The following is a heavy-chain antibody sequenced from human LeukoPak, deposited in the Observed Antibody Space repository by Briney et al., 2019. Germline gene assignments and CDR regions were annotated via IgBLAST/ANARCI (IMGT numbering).Heavy chain of an antibody. J-gene: IGHJ4*02. V-gene: IGHV1-69*13. D-gene: IGHD5-18*01. CDR3: ARDNRGYSYGKYYFDY. CDR1: GGTFSSYA. CDR2: IIPIFGTA. Sequence: GASVKVSCKASGGTFSSYAISWVRQAPGQGLEWMGGIIPIFGTANYAQKFQGRVTITADESTSTAYMELSSLRSEDTAVYYCARDNRGYSYGKYYFDYWGQGTLVTVSS.